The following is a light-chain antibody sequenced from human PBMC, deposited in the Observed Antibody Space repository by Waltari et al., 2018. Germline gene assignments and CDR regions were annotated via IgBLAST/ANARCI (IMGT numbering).Light chain of an antibody. Sequence: QSVLTQPPSASGAPGQSVAISCSGNSSNIGSNSVYWYQRLPGTAPKLLIYGNKQRPSEVPDRFSGAKSGTAASLAITGLRSEDEADYFCVAWDSSLSSLFFGGGTRLSIL. J-gene: IGLJ7*01. CDR3: VAWDSSLSSLF. CDR2: GNK. V-gene: IGLV1-47*02. CDR1: SSNIGSNS.